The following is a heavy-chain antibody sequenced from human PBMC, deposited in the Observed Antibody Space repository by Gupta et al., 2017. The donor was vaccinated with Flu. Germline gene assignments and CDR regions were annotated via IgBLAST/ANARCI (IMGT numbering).Heavy chain of an antibody. CDR2: SSGYNGNT. J-gene: IGHJ5*02. CDR1: GCNYPLYG. D-gene: IGHD3-9*01. CDR3: ARVVTDRYFDWLLSATRFDP. Sequence: QVSLALSGAEVKRTGASVKGPCRASGCNYPLYGIRWVRLAPGQGLEWLGWSSGYNGNTNYAQKLQGKVTMTTDTSTSTAYMELRSLRSDDTAGYYCARVVTDRYFDWLLSATRFDPWGQGTLVTVSS. V-gene: IGHV1-18*01.